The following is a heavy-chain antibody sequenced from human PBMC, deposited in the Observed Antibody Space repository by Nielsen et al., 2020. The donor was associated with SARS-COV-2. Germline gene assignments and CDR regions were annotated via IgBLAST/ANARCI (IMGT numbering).Heavy chain of an antibody. CDR3: ASGYYYDRAFDI. CDR1: GFTFSSYA. V-gene: IGHV3-30*14. CDR2: ISYDGSNK. Sequence: GESLKISCAASGFTFSSYAMHWVRQAPGKGLEWVAVISYDGSNKYYADSVKGRFTISRDNSKNTLYLQMNSLRAEDTAVYYCASGYYYDRAFDIWGQGTMVTVSS. J-gene: IGHJ3*02. D-gene: IGHD3-22*01.